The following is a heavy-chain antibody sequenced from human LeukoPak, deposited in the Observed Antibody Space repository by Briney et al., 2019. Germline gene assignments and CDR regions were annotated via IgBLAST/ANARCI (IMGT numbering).Heavy chain of an antibody. CDR3: ARDGIAAAVAVNSS. V-gene: IGHV3-7*01. D-gene: IGHD6-13*01. J-gene: IGHJ4*02. Sequence: GGSLRLSCAASGFTFSSYWMSWVRQAPGKRLEWVANIKQDGSEKYYVDSVKGRFTISRDNAKNSLYLQMNSLRAEDTAVYYCARDGIAAAVAVNSSWGQGTLVTVSS. CDR1: GFTFSSYW. CDR2: IKQDGSEK.